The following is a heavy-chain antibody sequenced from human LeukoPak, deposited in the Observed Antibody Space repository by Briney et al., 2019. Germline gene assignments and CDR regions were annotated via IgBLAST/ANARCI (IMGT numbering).Heavy chain of an antibody. Sequence: GASVKVSCKASGYTFTSYGISWVRQAPGQGLEWMGWINPNSGGTNYAQKFQGRVTMTRDTSISTAYMELSRLRSDDTAVYYCARGAAGGRILCDPWGQGTLVTVSS. J-gene: IGHJ5*02. CDR1: GYTFTSYG. CDR2: INPNSGGT. D-gene: IGHD6-13*01. V-gene: IGHV1-2*02. CDR3: ARGAAGGRILCDP.